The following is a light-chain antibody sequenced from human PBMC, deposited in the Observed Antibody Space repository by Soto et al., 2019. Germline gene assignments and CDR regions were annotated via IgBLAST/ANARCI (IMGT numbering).Light chain of an antibody. J-gene: IGKJ1*01. Sequence: DIVLTQSPGTLYLSPGERATLSCRASQSVSSGYLAWYQQRPGQAPRLLIYGASTRATGIPDRFSGSGSGTDFTLTISRLEPEDFAVDYCQQYGTSPWTFGQGTKVEI. CDR2: GAS. CDR1: QSVSSGY. CDR3: QQYGTSPWT. V-gene: IGKV3-20*01.